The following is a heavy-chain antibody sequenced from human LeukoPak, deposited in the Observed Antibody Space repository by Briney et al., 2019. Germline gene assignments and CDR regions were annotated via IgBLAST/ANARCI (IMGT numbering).Heavy chain of an antibody. V-gene: IGHV4-39*01. CDR1: GGSISSSGYY. CDR2: IYYSGST. J-gene: IGHJ4*02. Sequence: PSETLSLTCTVSGGSISSSGYYWGWVRQPPGKGLEGIGRIYYSGSTYHTPSPNSPLPLSVDRPTNQFSLHLNSVPAPDTAVYYCARTQSRVGATTDWGQGTLVTVSS. D-gene: IGHD1-26*01. CDR3: ARTQSRVGATTD.